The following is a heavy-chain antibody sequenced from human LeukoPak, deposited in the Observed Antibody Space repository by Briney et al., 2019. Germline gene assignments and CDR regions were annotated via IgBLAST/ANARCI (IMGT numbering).Heavy chain of an antibody. CDR2: IIPILGIA. CDR3: SREGRAVAGTFGQYYFDY. J-gene: IGHJ4*02. Sequence: ASVKVSCKASGGTFSSYAISWVRQAPGQGLEWMGRIIPILGIANYAQKFQGRVTITADKSTSTNYMELSSLRSEATDVYYRSREGRAVAGTFGQYYFDYWGQGTLVSVSS. CDR1: GGTFSSYA. D-gene: IGHD6-13*01. V-gene: IGHV1-69*04.